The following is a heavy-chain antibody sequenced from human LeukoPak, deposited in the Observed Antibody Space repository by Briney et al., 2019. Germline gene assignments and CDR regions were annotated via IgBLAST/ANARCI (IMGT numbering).Heavy chain of an antibody. Sequence: VASVKVSCKASGYTFTGYYMHWVRQAPGQGLEWMGWINPNSGGTNYAQKFQGWVTMTRDTSISTAYMELSRLRSDDTAVYYCARDRGYYSGGSCYFYGMDVWGPGTTVTVSS. CDR2: INPNSGGT. V-gene: IGHV1-2*04. CDR3: ARDRGYYSGGSCYFYGMDV. D-gene: IGHD2-15*01. CDR1: GYTFTGYY. J-gene: IGHJ6*02.